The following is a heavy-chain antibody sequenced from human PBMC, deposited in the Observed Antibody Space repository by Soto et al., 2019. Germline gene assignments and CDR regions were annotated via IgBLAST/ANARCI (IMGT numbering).Heavy chain of an antibody. CDR3: AREDGLWGDAFDI. J-gene: IGHJ3*02. V-gene: IGHV3-21*01. CDR1: GFTFSSYS. CDR2: ISSSSSYI. D-gene: IGHD3-16*01. Sequence: LRLSCASSGFTFSSYSMNWVRQAPGKGLEWVSSISSSSSYIYYADSVKGRFTISRDNAKNSLYLQMNSLRAEDTAVYYCAREDGLWGDAFDIWGQGTMVTVSS.